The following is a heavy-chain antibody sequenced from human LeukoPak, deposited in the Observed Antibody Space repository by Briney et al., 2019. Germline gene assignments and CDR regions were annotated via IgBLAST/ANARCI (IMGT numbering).Heavy chain of an antibody. Sequence: SETLSLTCTVSGGSISSYYWSWIWQPPGKGLEWIGYIYYSGSTNYNPSLKSRVTISVDTSKNQFSLKLSSVTAADTAVYYCARVRSSSWYKWYFDLWGRDTLVTVSS. D-gene: IGHD6-13*01. V-gene: IGHV4-59*01. J-gene: IGHJ2*01. CDR1: GGSISSYY. CDR3: ARVRSSSWYKWYFDL. CDR2: IYYSGST.